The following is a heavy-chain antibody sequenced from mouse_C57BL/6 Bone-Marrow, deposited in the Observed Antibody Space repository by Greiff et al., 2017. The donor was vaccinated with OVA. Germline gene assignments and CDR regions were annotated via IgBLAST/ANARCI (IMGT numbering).Heavy chain of an antibody. J-gene: IGHJ2*01. V-gene: IGHV5-4*03. CDR3: ARALITTVVALDY. CDR1: GFTFSSYA. CDR2: ISDGGSYT. Sequence: EVKLVESGGGLVKPGGSLKLSCAASGFTFSSYAMSWVRQTPEKRLEWVATISDGGSYTYYPDNVKGRFTISRDNAKNNLYLQMSHLKSEDTAMYYCARALITTVVALDYWGQGTTLTVSS. D-gene: IGHD1-1*01.